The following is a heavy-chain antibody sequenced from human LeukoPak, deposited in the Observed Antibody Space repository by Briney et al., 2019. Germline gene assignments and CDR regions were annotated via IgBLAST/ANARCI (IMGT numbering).Heavy chain of an antibody. V-gene: IGHV4-34*01. Sequence: SETLSLTCAVYGGSFSGYYWSWIRQPPGKGVEWIGEINHSGSTNYNPSLKSRVTISVDTSKNQFSLKLSSVTAADTAVYYCARSSGGWFDPWGQGTLVTVSS. J-gene: IGHJ5*02. CDR2: INHSGST. D-gene: IGHD3-10*01. CDR3: ARSSGGWFDP. CDR1: GGSFSGYY.